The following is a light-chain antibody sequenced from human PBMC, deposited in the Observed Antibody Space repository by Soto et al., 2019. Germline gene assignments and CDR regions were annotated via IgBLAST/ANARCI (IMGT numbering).Light chain of an antibody. CDR1: QSVSSN. CDR3: QQYNNWPPLT. CDR2: GAS. Sequence: EIVMTQSPATLSVSPGERATLSCRASQSVSSNLAWYQQKPGQAPRLLIYGASTRATGIPARFSGSGSGTEFTLTISSLQSEDFAVYSCQQYNNWPPLTFGGGTKWIS. V-gene: IGKV3-15*01. J-gene: IGKJ4*01.